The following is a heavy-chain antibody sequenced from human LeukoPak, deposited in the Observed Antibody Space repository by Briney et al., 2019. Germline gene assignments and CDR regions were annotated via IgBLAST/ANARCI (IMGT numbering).Heavy chain of an antibody. CDR3: ARPLTETYYYDSTGQNAFDI. Sequence: SETLSLTCAVYGGSFSGYYWSWIRQPPGKGLEWIGEINHSGSTNYNPSLKSRVTISVDTSKNQFSLKLSSVTAADTAVYYCARPLTETYYYDSTGQNAFDIWGQGTMVTVSS. CDR2: INHSGST. D-gene: IGHD3-22*01. CDR1: GGSFSGYY. V-gene: IGHV4-34*01. J-gene: IGHJ3*02.